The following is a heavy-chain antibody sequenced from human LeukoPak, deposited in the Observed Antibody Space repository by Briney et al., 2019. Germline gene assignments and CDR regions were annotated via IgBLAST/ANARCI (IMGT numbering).Heavy chain of an antibody. V-gene: IGHV3-9*03. CDR1: GFTFDDYA. CDR2: ISWNSGTI. Sequence: GGSLRPSCAASGFTFDDYAMHWVRQAPGKGLEWVSGISWNSGTIGYADSVKGRFTISRDNAKNSLYLQMNSLRAEDMALYYCAKGGCSSTSCYFDYWGQGTLVTVSS. D-gene: IGHD2-2*01. J-gene: IGHJ4*02. CDR3: AKGGCSSTSCYFDY.